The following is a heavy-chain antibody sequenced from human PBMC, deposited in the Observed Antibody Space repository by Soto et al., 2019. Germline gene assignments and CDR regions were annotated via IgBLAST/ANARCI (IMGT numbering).Heavy chain of an antibody. Sequence: ASVKVSCKASGCTFSSYAISWVRQAPGQGLEWMGGIIPIFGTANYAQKFQGRVTITADKSTSTAYMELSSLRSEDTAVYYCARTNDCSSTSCYTFGYYYYGMDVWGQGATVTVSS. CDR3: ARTNDCSSTSCYTFGYYYYGMDV. CDR1: GCTFSSYA. V-gene: IGHV1-69*06. CDR2: IIPIFGTA. D-gene: IGHD2-2*02. J-gene: IGHJ6*02.